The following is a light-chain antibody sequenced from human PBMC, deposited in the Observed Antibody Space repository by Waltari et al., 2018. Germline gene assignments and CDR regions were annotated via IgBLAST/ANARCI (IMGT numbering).Light chain of an antibody. CDR1: RSDIGRYYY. V-gene: IGLV2-11*01. CDR2: DVS. CDR3: NSYAGSNTFI. Sequence: QAALTQPPSVSGSPGQSVTISCTGTRSDIGRYYYVSWYQQHPGKAPKLVIFDVSKRPSGVSDRFSGSSSGNTASLTISGLQAEDEADYFCNSYAGSNTFIFGAGTRLTVL. J-gene: IGLJ1*01.